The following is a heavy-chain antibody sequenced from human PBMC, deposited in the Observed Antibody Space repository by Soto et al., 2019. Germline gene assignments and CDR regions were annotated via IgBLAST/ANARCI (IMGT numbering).Heavy chain of an antibody. CDR3: ARSEYSSGCCQPRGAFDI. D-gene: IGHD6-19*01. V-gene: IGHV1-69*13. CDR2: IIPIFGTA. CDR1: GGTFSSYA. J-gene: IGHJ3*02. Sequence: GASVKVSCKASGGTFSSYAISWVRQAPGQGLEWMGGIIPIFGTANYAQKFQGRVTITADESTSTAYMELSSLRSEDTAVYYCARSEYSSGCCQPRGAFDIWGQGPMVTSSS.